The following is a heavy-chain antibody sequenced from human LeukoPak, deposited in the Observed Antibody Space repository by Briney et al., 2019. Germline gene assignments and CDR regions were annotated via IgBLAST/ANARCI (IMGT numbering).Heavy chain of an antibody. Sequence: SETLSLTCTVSGGSISSGDYYWSWIRQPPGKGLEWIGYIYYSGSTYYNPSLKSRVTISVDTSKNQFSLKLSSVTAADTAVYYCARVGAAAGYYFDYWGQGTLVTVSP. V-gene: IGHV4-30-4*08. CDR2: IYYSGST. D-gene: IGHD6-13*01. CDR1: GGSISSGDYY. J-gene: IGHJ4*02. CDR3: ARVGAAAGYYFDY.